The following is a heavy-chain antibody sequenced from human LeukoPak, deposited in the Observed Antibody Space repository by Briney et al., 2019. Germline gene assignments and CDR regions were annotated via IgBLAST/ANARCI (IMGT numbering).Heavy chain of an antibody. J-gene: IGHJ6*03. CDR2: IYYSGST. V-gene: IGHV4-59*01. CDR3: ARVLSSVVTAKIAYYYMDV. CDR1: GGSISSYY. Sequence: PSETLSLTCTVSGGSISSYYWSWIRQPPGKGLEWIGYIYYSGSTNYNPSLKSRVTISVDTSKNQFSLKLSSVTAADTAVYYCARVLSSVVTAKIAYYYMDVWGKGTTVTISS. D-gene: IGHD2-21*02.